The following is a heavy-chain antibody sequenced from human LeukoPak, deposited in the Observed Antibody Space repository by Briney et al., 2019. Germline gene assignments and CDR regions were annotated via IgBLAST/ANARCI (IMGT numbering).Heavy chain of an antibody. Sequence: SVKVSCKASGGTFSSYTIIWVRQAPGQGLEWMGRIIPILGIANYAQKFQGRVTITADKSTSTAYMELSSLRSEDTAVYYCARDFWSGYYYYYGMDVWGQGTTVTVSS. CDR3: ARDFWSGYYYYYGMDV. J-gene: IGHJ6*02. D-gene: IGHD3-3*01. V-gene: IGHV1-69*04. CDR2: IIPILGIA. CDR1: GGTFSSYT.